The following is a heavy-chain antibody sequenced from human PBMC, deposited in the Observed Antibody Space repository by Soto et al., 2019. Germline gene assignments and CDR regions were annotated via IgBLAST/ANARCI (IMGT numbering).Heavy chain of an antibody. J-gene: IGHJ5*02. Sequence: QVQLQESGPGLVKPSQTLSLSCTVSGGSINSGDYYWSWVRQVPGKGLEWIGFISYSGNTHYNPSLESRVTISKDTSKNLFSLRLNSMTAADSAVYYCAREVSPNSRGWYTVLVRWFDPWGQGTLVTVSS. D-gene: IGHD6-19*01. V-gene: IGHV4-31*03. CDR3: AREVSPNSRGWYTVLVRWFDP. CDR2: ISYSGNT. CDR1: GGSINSGDYY.